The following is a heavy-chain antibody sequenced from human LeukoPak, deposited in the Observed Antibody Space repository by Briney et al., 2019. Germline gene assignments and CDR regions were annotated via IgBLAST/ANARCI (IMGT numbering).Heavy chain of an antibody. CDR3: ARARITIFGVDTFDY. CDR2: IYYSGST. J-gene: IGHJ4*02. Sequence: SETLSLTCTVSGGSVSSSSYYWGWIRQPPGKGLEWIGSIYYSGSTYYNPSLKSRVTISVDTSKNQFSLKLSSVTAADTAVYYCARARITIFGVDTFDYWGQGTLVTVSS. CDR1: GGSVSSSSYY. V-gene: IGHV4-39*01. D-gene: IGHD3-3*01.